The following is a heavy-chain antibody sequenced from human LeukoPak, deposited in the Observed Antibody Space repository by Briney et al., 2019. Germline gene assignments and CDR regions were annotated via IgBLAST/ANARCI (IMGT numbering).Heavy chain of an antibody. CDR1: GFTFSSYA. CDR3: AKHPPNCGGDCYSTRLDY. CDR2: ISGSGGST. J-gene: IGHJ4*02. D-gene: IGHD2-21*01. Sequence: GGSLRLSCAASGFTFSSYAMSWVRQAPGKGLEWVSAISGSGGSTYYADSVKGRFTISRDNSKNTLYLQMNSLRAEDTAVYYCAKHPPNCGGDCYSTRLDYWGQGTLVTVSS. V-gene: IGHV3-23*01.